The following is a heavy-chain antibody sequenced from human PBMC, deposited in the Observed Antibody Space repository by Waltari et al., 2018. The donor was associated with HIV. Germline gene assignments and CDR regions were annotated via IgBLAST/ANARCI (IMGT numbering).Heavy chain of an antibody. Sequence: QVQLQESGPGLVKPSETLSLTCAVYGGSISSSNWWTWVRQAPGKGLEWIGEMLHSGSTNYNPSLKSRVTISIDKSKNQFYLRLTSVTAADTAVYYCVKVMTGDYRSSWFDPWGQGTLVTVSS. CDR3: VKVMTGDYRSSWFDP. D-gene: IGHD4-17*01. V-gene: IGHV4-4*02. CDR1: GGSISSSNW. J-gene: IGHJ5*02. CDR2: MLHSGST.